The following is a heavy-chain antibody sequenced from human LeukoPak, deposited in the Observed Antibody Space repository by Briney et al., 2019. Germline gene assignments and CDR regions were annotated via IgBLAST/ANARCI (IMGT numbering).Heavy chain of an antibody. CDR2: IKEDGREK. D-gene: IGHD2-8*01. CDR1: GFTFSRYW. Sequence: RGSPRLSCAASGFTFSRYWMSWVRQAPGKGLEWVANIKEDGREKYYVDSVKGRFSISRDNAKNSLYLQMNSLRAEDMGVYYCARDSEAAGEWFDYWGQGTLVTVSS. V-gene: IGHV3-7*04. CDR3: ARDSEAAGEWFDY. J-gene: IGHJ4*02.